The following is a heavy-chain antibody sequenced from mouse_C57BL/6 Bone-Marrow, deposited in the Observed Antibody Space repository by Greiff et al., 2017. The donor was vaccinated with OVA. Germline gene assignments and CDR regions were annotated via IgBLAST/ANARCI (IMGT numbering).Heavy chain of an antibody. CDR3: TTGFGYSY. V-gene: IGHV14-4*01. CDR1: GFNIKDDY. CDR2: IDPENGDT. Sequence: EVKLQQSGAELVRPGASVKLSCTASGFNIKDDYMHWVKQRPEQGLEWIGWIDPENGDTEYASKFQGKATITADTSSNTAYLQLSSLTSEDTAVYYCTTGFGYSYWGQGTTLTVSS. J-gene: IGHJ2*01. D-gene: IGHD2-3*01.